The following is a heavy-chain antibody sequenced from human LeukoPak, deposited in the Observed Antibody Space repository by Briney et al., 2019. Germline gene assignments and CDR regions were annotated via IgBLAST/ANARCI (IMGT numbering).Heavy chain of an antibody. V-gene: IGHV1-2*06. Sequence: GASVKVSCKASGYTFTGYYMHWVRQAPGQGLEWMGRINPNSGGTNYAQKFQGRVTMTRDTSISTAYMELSRLRSDDTAVYYCARTDFCSGYYKFDYWGQGTLVTVSS. CDR2: INPNSGGT. J-gene: IGHJ4*02. CDR3: ARTDFCSGYYKFDY. CDR1: GYTFTGYY. D-gene: IGHD3-3*01.